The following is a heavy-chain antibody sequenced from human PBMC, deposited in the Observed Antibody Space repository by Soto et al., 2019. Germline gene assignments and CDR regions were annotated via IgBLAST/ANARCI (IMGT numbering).Heavy chain of an antibody. Sequence: ESLSRAGAVSGASFSGYYWNWIRQSPGKGLECVGEINHSGTSNYNPSLNSRVTISVDTSKNQFSLQLRYVTAADTAVYYCARTSTMEVRGLFRYQSYGLDVWGQGTKVTVYS. CDR2: INHSGTS. V-gene: IGHV4-34*01. J-gene: IGHJ6*02. D-gene: IGHD3-10*01. CDR3: ARTSTMEVRGLFRYQSYGLDV. CDR1: GASFSGYY.